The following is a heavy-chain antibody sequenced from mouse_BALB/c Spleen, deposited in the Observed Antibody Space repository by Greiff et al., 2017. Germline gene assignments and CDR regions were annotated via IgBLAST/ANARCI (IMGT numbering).Heavy chain of an antibody. CDR1: GYTFSSYW. V-gene: IGHV1-9*01. Sequence: QVQLKESGAELMKPGASVKISCKATGYTFSSYWIEWVKQRPGHGLEWIGEILPGSGSTNYNEKFKGKATFTADTSSNTAYMQLSSLTSEDSAVYYCARMGGTNAMDYWGQGTSVTVSS. J-gene: IGHJ4*01. CDR3: ARMGGTNAMDY. D-gene: IGHD4-1*01. CDR2: ILPGSGST.